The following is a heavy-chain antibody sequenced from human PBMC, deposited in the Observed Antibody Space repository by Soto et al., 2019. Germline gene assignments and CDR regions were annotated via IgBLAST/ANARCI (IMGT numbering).Heavy chain of an antibody. CDR3: ARDRGYDAHDYYYNAMDV. V-gene: IGHV3-30*03. D-gene: IGHD2-15*01. J-gene: IGHJ6*02. CDR1: GFPFGDFG. CDR2: ISHDGSDK. Sequence: GGSLRLSCAASGFPFGDFGMHWLRQAPGKGLEWVAVISHDGSDKFYADSVKARFTISRDNSKNTLYLQMSGLRGEDTAVYYCARDRGYDAHDYYYNAMDVWGQGTKVTVSS.